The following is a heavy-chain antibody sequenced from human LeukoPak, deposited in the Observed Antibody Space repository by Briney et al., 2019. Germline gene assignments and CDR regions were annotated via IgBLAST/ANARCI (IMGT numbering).Heavy chain of an antibody. D-gene: IGHD3-3*01. Sequence: GGSLRLSCAASGFTFSSYWMHWVRQAPGKGLVWVSRINSDGSTTTYADSVKGRFTISRDNAKNTLYLQMNSLRAEDTAVYYCVRNLDFWGDSEDYWGQGILVTVSS. V-gene: IGHV3-74*01. CDR1: GFTFSSYW. J-gene: IGHJ4*02. CDR3: VRNLDFWGDSEDY. CDR2: INSDGSTT.